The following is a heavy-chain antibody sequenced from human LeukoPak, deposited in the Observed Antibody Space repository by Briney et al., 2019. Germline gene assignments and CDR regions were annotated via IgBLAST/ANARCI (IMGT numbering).Heavy chain of an antibody. D-gene: IGHD1-26*01. Sequence: ASVKVSCKASGYTFTSYDINWVRQATGQGLEWMGWMNPNSGNTGYAQKFQGRVTITRNTSISTAYMELSSLRSEDTAVYYCARGQIVGATYWFDPWGQGTLVTVSS. V-gene: IGHV1-8*03. CDR2: MNPNSGNT. CDR3: ARGQIVGATYWFDP. CDR1: GYTFTSYD. J-gene: IGHJ5*02.